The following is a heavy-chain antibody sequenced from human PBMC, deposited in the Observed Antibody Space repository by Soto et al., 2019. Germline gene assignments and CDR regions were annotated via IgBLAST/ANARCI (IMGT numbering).Heavy chain of an antibody. CDR1: GFTFSTYS. CDR2: ISSSDSYI. CDR3: ARDLMVRGVLQLVSHTHYYGMAV. V-gene: IGHV3-21*01. Sequence: EVQLVESGGGLVKPGGSLRLSCAASGFTFSTYSMNWVRQAPGKGLEWVSSISSSDSYIYYADSVKGRFTVSRDNANNSLYLQMNSLRAEDTAVYYCARDLMVRGVLQLVSHTHYYGMAVWGQGTTVTVSS. D-gene: IGHD3-10*01. J-gene: IGHJ6*02.